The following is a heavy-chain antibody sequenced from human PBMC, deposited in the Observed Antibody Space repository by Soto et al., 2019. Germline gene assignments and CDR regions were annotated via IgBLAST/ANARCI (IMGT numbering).Heavy chain of an antibody. Sequence: SETLSLTCTVSGDSISSYYWSWIRQPPGKGLEWIGYIYYSGSTNYNPSLKSRVTISVDTSKNQFSLKLSSVTAADTAVYYCARGNVDLFMDVWGKGTTVTVSS. CDR3: ARGNVDLFMDV. J-gene: IGHJ6*03. D-gene: IGHD1-1*01. CDR2: IYYSGST. CDR1: GDSISSYY. V-gene: IGHV4-59*01.